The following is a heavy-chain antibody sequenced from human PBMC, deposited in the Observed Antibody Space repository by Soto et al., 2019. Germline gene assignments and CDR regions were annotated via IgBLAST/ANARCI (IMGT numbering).Heavy chain of an antibody. CDR3: TRDTPRGYSYGSFDY. J-gene: IGHJ4*02. Sequence: QVQLQESGPGLVKPSETLSLTCTVSGGSISSSTYYWGWIRQPPGKGLEWIGSIYYSGSTYYNPSLKSRVTISVDTSKNQFSLKLSSVTAADTALYYCTRDTPRGYSYGSFDYWGQGTLVTVSS. CDR1: GGSISSSTYY. D-gene: IGHD5-18*01. CDR2: IYYSGST. V-gene: IGHV4-39*02.